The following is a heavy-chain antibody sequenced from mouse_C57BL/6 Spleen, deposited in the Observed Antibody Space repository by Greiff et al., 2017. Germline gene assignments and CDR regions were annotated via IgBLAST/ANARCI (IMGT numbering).Heavy chain of an antibody. CDR1: GFTFSDYG. CDR3: ATMVTTYYYAMDY. V-gene: IGHV5-17*01. D-gene: IGHD2-2*01. CDR2: ISSGSSTI. Sequence: EVQRVESGGGLVKPGGSLKLSCAASGFTFSDYGMHWVRQAPEKGLEWVAYISSGSSTIYYADTVKGRFTISRDNAKNTMFLQMTSLRSEDTAMYYCATMVTTYYYAMDYWGQGTSVTVSS. J-gene: IGHJ4*01.